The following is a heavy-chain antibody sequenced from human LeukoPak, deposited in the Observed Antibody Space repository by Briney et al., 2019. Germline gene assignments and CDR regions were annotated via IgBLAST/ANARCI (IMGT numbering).Heavy chain of an antibody. Sequence: SETLSLTCAVYGGSFSGYYWSWIRQPPGKRLEWIGEINHSGSTNYNPSLKSRVTISVDTSKNQFSLKLSSVTAADTAVYYCARLAVADPYYYYYYYMDVWGKGTTVTVSS. CDR1: GGSFSGYY. V-gene: IGHV4-34*01. D-gene: IGHD6-19*01. CDR2: INHSGST. CDR3: ARLAVADPYYYYYYYMDV. J-gene: IGHJ6*03.